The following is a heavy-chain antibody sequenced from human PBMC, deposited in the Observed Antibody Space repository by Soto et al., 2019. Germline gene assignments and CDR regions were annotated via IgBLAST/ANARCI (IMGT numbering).Heavy chain of an antibody. CDR3: AREPSGSRYYHGG. D-gene: IGHD3-10*01. CDR1: GFTFSSYS. V-gene: IGHV3-21*04. CDR2: ISRSSAYI. Sequence: EVQLVESGGGLVKPGGSLRLSCAPSGFTFSSYSMNWVRQAPGKGLEWVSCISRSSAYIFYADSVKGRFTISRDNAKNSLYLQMNSLRAEDTAVDYWAREPSGSRYYHGGWGKGTTVTVPS. J-gene: IGHJ6*04.